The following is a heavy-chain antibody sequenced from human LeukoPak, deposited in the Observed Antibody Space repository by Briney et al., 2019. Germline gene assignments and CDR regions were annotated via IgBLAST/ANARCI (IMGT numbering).Heavy chain of an antibody. V-gene: IGHV4-31*03. CDR3: ARDAGEYVGGSAGHYFDS. Sequence: PSQTLSLTCTVSAGSIGRGRDYWSWIRQHPVKGLEWIGYIHDSGSTYYNPSLRGRVSMSLDAPDNQFSLKLTSVTAADMAVFYCARDAGEYVGGSAGHYFDSGGQGTPVTVS. D-gene: IGHD1-26*01. J-gene: IGHJ4*02. CDR2: IHDSGST. CDR1: AGSIGRGRDY.